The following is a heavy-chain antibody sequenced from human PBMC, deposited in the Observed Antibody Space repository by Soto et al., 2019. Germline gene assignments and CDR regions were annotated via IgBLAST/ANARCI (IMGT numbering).Heavy chain of an antibody. CDR3: AREGEGYYYDSSGYFDY. J-gene: IGHJ4*02. V-gene: IGHV4-30-4*01. CDR1: GGSISSGDYY. D-gene: IGHD3-22*01. Sequence: SETLSLTCTVSGGSISSGDYYWSWIRQPPGKGLEWIGYIYYSGSTYYNLSLKSRVTISVDTSKNQFSLKLSSVTAADTAVYYCAREGEGYYYDSSGYFDYWGQGTLVTVSS. CDR2: IYYSGST.